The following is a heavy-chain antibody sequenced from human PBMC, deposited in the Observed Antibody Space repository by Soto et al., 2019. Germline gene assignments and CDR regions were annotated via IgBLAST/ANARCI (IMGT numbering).Heavy chain of an antibody. D-gene: IGHD4-17*01. CDR2: IIPILGIA. Sequence: QVQLVQSGAEVQKPGSSVKVSCKASGGTFSSYTISWVRQAPGQGLEWMGRIIPILGIANYAQKFQGRVTITADKSTSTAYMELSSLRSEDTAVYYCASHDYGDWFDYWGQGTLVTVSS. V-gene: IGHV1-69*02. J-gene: IGHJ4*02. CDR3: ASHDYGDWFDY. CDR1: GGTFSSYT.